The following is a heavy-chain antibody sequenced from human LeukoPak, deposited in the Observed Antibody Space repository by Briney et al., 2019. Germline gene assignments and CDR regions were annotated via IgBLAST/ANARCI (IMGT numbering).Heavy chain of an antibody. CDR3: VRTPPNWGFDY. CDR1: GYTFTSYD. CDR2: MSPNSGDT. J-gene: IGHJ4*02. D-gene: IGHD7-27*01. V-gene: IGHV1-8*01. Sequence: ASVKVSCKASGYTFTSYDFNWVRQATGQGLEWLGWMSPNSGDTGYAQKFQGRVTMTSDSSISTAYMELSSLRSEDTAIYYCVRTPPNWGFDYWGQGTLVTVSS.